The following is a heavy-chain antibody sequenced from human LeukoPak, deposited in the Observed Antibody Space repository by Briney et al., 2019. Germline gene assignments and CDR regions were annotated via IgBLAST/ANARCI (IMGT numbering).Heavy chain of an antibody. CDR1: GGSFSGYY. J-gene: IGHJ4*02. CDR2: INHSGST. V-gene: IGHV4-34*01. Sequence: SETLSLTCAVYGGSFSGYYWSWIRQPPGKGLEWIGEINHSGSTNYNPSLKSRVTISVDTSKNQFSLKLSSVTAADTAVYYCARTLFFDYWGQGTLVTVSS. CDR3: ARTLFFDY.